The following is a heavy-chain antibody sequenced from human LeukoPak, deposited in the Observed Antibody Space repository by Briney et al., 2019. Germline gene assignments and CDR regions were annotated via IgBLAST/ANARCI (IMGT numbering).Heavy chain of an antibody. V-gene: IGHV4-61*08. D-gene: IGHD3-3*01. Sequence: PSETLSLTCTVSGGSVSTGDYYWSWIRHHPGKGLEWIGYIYYSGSTNYNPSLKSRVTISVDTSKNQFSLKLSSVTAADTAVYYCASRYYDFWSGYLGLAPRYFDYWGQGTLVTVSS. J-gene: IGHJ4*02. CDR2: IYYSGST. CDR1: GGSVSTGDYY. CDR3: ASRYYDFWSGYLGLAPRYFDY.